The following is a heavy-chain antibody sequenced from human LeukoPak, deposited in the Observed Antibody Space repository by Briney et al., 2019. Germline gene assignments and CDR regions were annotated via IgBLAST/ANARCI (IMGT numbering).Heavy chain of an antibody. CDR2: ISGSGNST. D-gene: IGHD2-15*01. CDR1: GLTFSGSA. V-gene: IGHV3-23*01. Sequence: PGGSLRLPCAASGLTFSGSAMSWVRQAPGKGLEWVSPISGSGNSTYYADSVKGRFTVSRDNSKNTLYLQMNSLRAEDTAVYYCAKVLVLVSANRYYFDYWGQGTLVTVSS. CDR3: AKVLVLVSANRYYFDY. J-gene: IGHJ4*02.